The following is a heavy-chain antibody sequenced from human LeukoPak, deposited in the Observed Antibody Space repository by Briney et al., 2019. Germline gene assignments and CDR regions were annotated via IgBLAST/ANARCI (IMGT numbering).Heavy chain of an antibody. CDR3: AREVASGGNWFDP. V-gene: IGHV3-13*01. J-gene: IGHJ5*02. CDR2: IGTGGDT. D-gene: IGHD3-10*01. CDR1: GFTFSNYD. Sequence: GGSLRLSCAASGFTFSNYDMEWVRQPTGRPLEWVSHIGTGGDTYYPTSVKGRFTVSRENAKNSLYLQMSSLRAEDTAVYYCAREVASGGNWFDPWGQGTLVTVSS.